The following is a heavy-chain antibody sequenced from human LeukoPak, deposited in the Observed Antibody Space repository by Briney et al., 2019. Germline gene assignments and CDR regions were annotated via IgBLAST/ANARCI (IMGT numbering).Heavy chain of an antibody. V-gene: IGHV3-23*01. J-gene: IGHJ4*02. CDR2: ISGSGGST. D-gene: IGHD3-22*01. CDR1: GFTFSSYA. CDR3: AKGRNYYDSSGHDY. Sequence: GGSLRLSCAASGFTFSSYAMSWVRQAPGKGLEWVSAISGSGGSTYYADSVKGRFTISRDNSKNTLYLQMNSLRAEDTAVYYCAKGRNYYDSSGHDYWGQGTLVTVSS.